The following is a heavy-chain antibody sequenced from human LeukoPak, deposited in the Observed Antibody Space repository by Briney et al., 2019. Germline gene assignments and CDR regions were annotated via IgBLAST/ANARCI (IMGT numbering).Heavy chain of an antibody. CDR3: ARAGYSSGWYLEYYFDY. CDR2: ISAYNGNT. V-gene: IGHV1-18*04. Sequence: GASVKVSCKASGYTFTSYGISWVRQAPGQRLEWMGWISAYNGNTNYAQKLQGRVTMTTDTSTSTAYMELRSLRSDDTAVYYCARAGYSSGWYLEYYFDYWGRGTLVTVSS. J-gene: IGHJ4*02. CDR1: GYTFTSYG. D-gene: IGHD6-19*01.